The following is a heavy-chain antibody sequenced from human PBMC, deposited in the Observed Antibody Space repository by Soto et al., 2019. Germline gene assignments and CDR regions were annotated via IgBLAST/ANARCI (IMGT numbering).Heavy chain of an antibody. CDR1: GGSISSGDYF. CDR3: DRGRVIRHYCYHGMDV. V-gene: IGHV4-30-4*01. Sequence: QVQLQESGPGLVQPSQTLSLTCTVSGGSISSGDYFWSCIRQSPGKGLEWIGYISSIGSAYYNPSLTSRVSVSRDTSTNQFSLKLSSVTTTDTAVYYCDRGRVIRHYCYHGMDVWGQGTTVTVSS. J-gene: IGHJ6*02. CDR2: ISSIGSA. D-gene: IGHD3-3*02.